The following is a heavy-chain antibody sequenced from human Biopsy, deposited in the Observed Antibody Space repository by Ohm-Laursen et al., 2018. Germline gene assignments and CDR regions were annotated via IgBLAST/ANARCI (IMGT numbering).Heavy chain of an antibody. CDR3: ARADPPLFYYGSGSSNWFDP. J-gene: IGHJ5*02. CDR2: MNPDSGNT. CDR1: GYTFINYG. V-gene: IGHV1-8*02. D-gene: IGHD3-10*01. Sequence: GSSVKVSCKASGYTFINYGFSWVRQATGQGLEWMGWMNPDSGNTGYAQNFQGRVTMTRNTSISTAYMELSSLRSEDTAVYFCARADPPLFYYGSGSSNWFDPWGQGTLVTVSS.